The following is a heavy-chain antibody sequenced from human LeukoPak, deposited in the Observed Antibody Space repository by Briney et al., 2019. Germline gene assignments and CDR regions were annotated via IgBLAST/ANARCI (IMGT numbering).Heavy chain of an antibody. CDR3: AMIAAAGTMDY. D-gene: IGHD6-13*01. Sequence: GGSLRLSCAASGFTFSSYSMNWVRQAPGKGLEWVSAISGSGGSTYYADSVKGRFTISRDNSKNTLYLQMNSLRAEDTAVYYCAMIAAAGTMDYWGQGTLVTVSS. CDR2: ISGSGGST. V-gene: IGHV3-23*01. CDR1: GFTFSSYS. J-gene: IGHJ4*02.